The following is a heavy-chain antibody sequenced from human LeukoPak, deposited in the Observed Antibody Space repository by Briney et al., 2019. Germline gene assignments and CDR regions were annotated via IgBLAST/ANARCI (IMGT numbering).Heavy chain of an antibody. Sequence: GASVKVSCKASGYTFTGYYMHWVRQAPGQGLEWMGRINPNSGGTNCAQKFQGRVTMTRDTSISTAYMELSRLRSDDTAVYYCARRGSWYRFPAEYFQHWGQGTLVTVSS. D-gene: IGHD6-13*01. CDR2: INPNSGGT. CDR1: GYTFTGYY. V-gene: IGHV1-2*06. CDR3: ARRGSWYRFPAEYFQH. J-gene: IGHJ1*01.